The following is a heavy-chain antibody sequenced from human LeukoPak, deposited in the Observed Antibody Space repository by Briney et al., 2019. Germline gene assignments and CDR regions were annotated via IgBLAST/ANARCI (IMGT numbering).Heavy chain of an antibody. CDR2: ISAYNGNT. J-gene: IGHJ5*02. V-gene: IGHV1-18*01. CDR1: GYTFTSYG. Sequence: ASVKVSCKASGYTFTSYGISWVRQAPGQGLEWMGWISAYNGNTNYAQNLQGRVTMTTDTSTSTAYMELRSLRSDDTAVYYCARDGTTMVRDWFDPWGQGTLVTVSS. CDR3: ARDGTTMVRDWFDP. D-gene: IGHD3-10*01.